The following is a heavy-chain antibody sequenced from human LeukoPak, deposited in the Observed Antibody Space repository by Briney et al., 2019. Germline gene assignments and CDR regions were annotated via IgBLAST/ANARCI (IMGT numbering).Heavy chain of an antibody. CDR2: INHSGST. D-gene: IGHD5-12*01. CDR1: GGSFSGYY. Sequence: PSETLSLTCAVYGGSFSGYYWSWLRQPPGKGLEWFGEINHSGSTNYNPSLKTRVTITVDTSKNQFSLKLSSVTAADTAVYYCARVVATIRSKWFDLWGQGTLVTVSS. CDR3: ARVVATIRSKWFDL. J-gene: IGHJ5*02. V-gene: IGHV4-34*01.